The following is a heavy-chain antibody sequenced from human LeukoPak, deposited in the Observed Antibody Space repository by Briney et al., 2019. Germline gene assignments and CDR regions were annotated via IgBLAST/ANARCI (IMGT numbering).Heavy chain of an antibody. Sequence: ASVKVSCKASGYTFTSYGISWVRQAPGQGLEWMGWISVYNGNTKYAQKFQGRVTMTTDTSTNTAYMDLRSLRSNDTAIYYCARVDSGRYYGHDYWGQGTLVTVTS. V-gene: IGHV1-18*01. CDR1: GYTFTSYG. J-gene: IGHJ4*02. CDR2: ISVYNGNT. D-gene: IGHD1-26*01. CDR3: ARVDSGRYYGHDY.